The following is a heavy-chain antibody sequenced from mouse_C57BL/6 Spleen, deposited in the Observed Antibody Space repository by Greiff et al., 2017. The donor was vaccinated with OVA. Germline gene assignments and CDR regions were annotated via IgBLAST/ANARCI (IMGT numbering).Heavy chain of an antibody. CDR1: GYTFTDYY. J-gene: IGHJ2*01. CDR3: ARSLLGKGGVYYFDY. Sequence: EVQLQQSGPELVKPGASVKISCKASGYTFTDYYMNWVKQSHGKSLEWIGDINPNNGGTSYNQKFKGKATLTVDKSSSTAYMELRSLTSEDSAVYYCARSLLGKGGVYYFDYWGQGTTLTVSS. CDR2: INPNNGGT. V-gene: IGHV1-26*01. D-gene: IGHD4-1*01.